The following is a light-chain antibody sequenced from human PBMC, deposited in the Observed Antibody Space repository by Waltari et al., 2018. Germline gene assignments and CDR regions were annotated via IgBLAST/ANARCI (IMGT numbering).Light chain of an antibody. CDR1: QGIYSY. V-gene: IGKV1-9*01. Sequence: DNQLTQSPSFMSASVGDRVTITCRASQGIYSYLAWYQQKPGKAPNLLIYAASTLQTGVPSRFSGSGSVTEFTLTISSLQPEDFATYYCQQLYSYPFTFGPGTKVDIK. CDR3: QQLYSYPFT. CDR2: AAS. J-gene: IGKJ3*01.